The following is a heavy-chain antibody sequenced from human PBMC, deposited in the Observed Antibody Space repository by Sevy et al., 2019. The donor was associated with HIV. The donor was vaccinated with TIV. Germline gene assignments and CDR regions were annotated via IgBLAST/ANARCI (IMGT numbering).Heavy chain of an antibody. V-gene: IGHV4-39*01. D-gene: IGHD3-16*02. CDR2: IYYSGST. J-gene: IGHJ4*02. CDR1: GGAISSSSYY. Sequence: SETLSLTCTVSGGAISSSSYYWGGIRQPPGKGLEWIGSIYYSGSTYYNPSLKSRVTISVDTSKNQFSLKLSSVTAADTAVYYCARQGITFGGVIVNFDYWGQGTLVTVSS. CDR3: ARQGITFGGVIVNFDY.